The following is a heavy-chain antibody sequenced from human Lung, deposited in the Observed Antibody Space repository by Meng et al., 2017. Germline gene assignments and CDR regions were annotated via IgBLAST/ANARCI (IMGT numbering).Heavy chain of an antibody. CDR2: INPKSGDT. CDR1: GYTFPDYW. CDR3: ARDEDISAAGKLFGDY. J-gene: IGHJ4*02. D-gene: IGHD6-13*01. Sequence: VQRVQSGAEVKKPGASVEVSCKASGYTFPDYWLHWVRRAPGQGLEWMGRINPKSGDTHYAQRFQGRVTMTGDTSISTAYMELSGLRSDDTAMYYCARDEDISAAGKLFGDYWGQGTLVTVSS. V-gene: IGHV1-2*06.